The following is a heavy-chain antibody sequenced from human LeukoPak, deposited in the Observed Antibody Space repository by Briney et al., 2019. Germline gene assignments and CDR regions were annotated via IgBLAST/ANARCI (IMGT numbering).Heavy chain of an antibody. CDR2: ISATGGGT. Sequence: GASLRLSCAASGFTFSSYAMSWVRQAPGKGLDWVSTISATGGGTVYADSVKGRFTISRDNSKNTLYLQMNSLRAEDTAVYYCAKGDQLWLGSYYYYYGMDVWGQGTTVTVSS. V-gene: IGHV3-23*01. D-gene: IGHD5-18*01. CDR3: AKGDQLWLGSYYYYYGMDV. CDR1: GFTFSSYA. J-gene: IGHJ6*02.